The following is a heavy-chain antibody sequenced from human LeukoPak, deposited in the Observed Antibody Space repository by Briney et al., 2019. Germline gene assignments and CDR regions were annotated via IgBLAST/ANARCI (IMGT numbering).Heavy chain of an antibody. J-gene: IGHJ4*02. D-gene: IGHD6-19*01. Sequence: GGSLRLSCAASGFTFSSYAMHWVRQAPGKGLEWVAVISYDGSNKYYADSVKGRFTISRDNSKNTLYLQMNSLRAEDTAVYYCARGLVWFDYWGQGTLVTVSS. V-gene: IGHV3-30-3*01. CDR2: ISYDGSNK. CDR3: ARGLVWFDY. CDR1: GFTFSSYA.